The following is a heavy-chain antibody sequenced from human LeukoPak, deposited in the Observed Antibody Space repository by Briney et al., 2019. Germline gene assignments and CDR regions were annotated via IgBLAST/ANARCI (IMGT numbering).Heavy chain of an antibody. CDR3: ARDGLPAAPYDY. V-gene: IGHV4-39*07. D-gene: IGHD2-2*01. CDR1: GGSISSSSYY. J-gene: IGHJ4*02. CDR2: IYYSGST. Sequence: SETLSLTCTVSGGSISSSSYYWGWIRQPPGKGLEWIGSIYYSGSTYYNPSLKSRVTISVDTSKNQFSLKLSSVTAADTAVYYCARDGLPAAPYDYWGQGTLVTVSS.